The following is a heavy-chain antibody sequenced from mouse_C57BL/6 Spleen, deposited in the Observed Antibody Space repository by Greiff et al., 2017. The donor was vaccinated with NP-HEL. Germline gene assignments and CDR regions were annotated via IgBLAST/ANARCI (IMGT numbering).Heavy chain of an antibody. J-gene: IGHJ2*01. Sequence: QVQLQQPGAELVMPGASVKLSCKASGYTFTSYWMHWVKQRPGQGLEWIGEIDPSDSYTNYNQKFKGKSTLTVDKSSSTAYMQLSSLTSEDSAVYYCARAPLYGNFDYWGQGTTLTVSS. V-gene: IGHV1-69*01. CDR2: IDPSDSYT. CDR1: GYTFTSYW. D-gene: IGHD2-1*01. CDR3: ARAPLYGNFDY.